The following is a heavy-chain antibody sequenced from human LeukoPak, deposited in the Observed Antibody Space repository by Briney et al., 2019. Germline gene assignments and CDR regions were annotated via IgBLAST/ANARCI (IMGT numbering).Heavy chain of an antibody. V-gene: IGHV1-69*05. Sequence: SVQVSCKASGGTFSSYAISWVRQAPGQGLEWMGGIIPIFGTANYAQKFQGRVTITTDESTSTAYMELSSLRSEDTAVYYCARDVGYNKHDAFDIWGQGTMVTVSS. CDR2: IIPIFGTA. J-gene: IGHJ3*02. D-gene: IGHD5-24*01. CDR1: GGTFSSYA. CDR3: ARDVGYNKHDAFDI.